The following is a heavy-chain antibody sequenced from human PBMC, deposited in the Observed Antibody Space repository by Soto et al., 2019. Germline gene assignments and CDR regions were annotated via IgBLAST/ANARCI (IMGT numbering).Heavy chain of an antibody. CDR1: GGSISSSNW. J-gene: IGHJ5*02. Sequence: QVQLQESGPGLVKPSGTLSLTCAVSGGSISSSNWWSWVRQPPGKGLEWIGEIYHSGSTNYNPSLKCRVTISVDKSKNLFSLKLSSVTAADTAVYYCARDRGGTAVAGRGRRWFDPWGQGTLVTVSS. D-gene: IGHD6-19*01. V-gene: IGHV4-4*02. CDR3: ARDRGGTAVAGRGRRWFDP. CDR2: IYHSGST.